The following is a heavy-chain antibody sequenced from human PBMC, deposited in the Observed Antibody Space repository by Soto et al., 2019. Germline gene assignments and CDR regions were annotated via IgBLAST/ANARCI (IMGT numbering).Heavy chain of an antibody. CDR2: IYYSGST. J-gene: IGHJ5*02. Sequence: SETLSLTCTVSGGSISSGGYYWSWIRQHPGKGLEWIGYIYYSGSTNYNPSLKSRVTISVDTSKNQFSLKLSSVTAADTAVYYCARHHVDPQWLVRGWFDPWGQGTLVTVSS. D-gene: IGHD6-19*01. V-gene: IGHV4-61*08. CDR1: GGSISSGGYY. CDR3: ARHHVDPQWLVRGWFDP.